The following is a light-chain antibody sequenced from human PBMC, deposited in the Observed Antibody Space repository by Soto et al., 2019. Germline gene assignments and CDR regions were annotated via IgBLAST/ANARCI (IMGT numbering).Light chain of an antibody. CDR3: QQSYSTPFT. CDR1: QSIRSS. Sequence: EIEMTQSPSSLSASVGDRVTITCRTSQSIRSSLNWYQQKPGKAPNLLIYAASRLQSGVPSRFSGSGSGTDFTLTISSLQPADFATYYCQQSYSTPFTFGPRAMVDIK. CDR2: AAS. V-gene: IGKV1-39*01. J-gene: IGKJ3*01.